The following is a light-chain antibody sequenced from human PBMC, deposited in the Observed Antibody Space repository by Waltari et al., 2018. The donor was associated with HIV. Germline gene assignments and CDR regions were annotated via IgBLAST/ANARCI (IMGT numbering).Light chain of an antibody. V-gene: IGLV1-47*01. J-gene: IGLJ2*01. CDR1: SSNIGSNN. CDR3: VAWDDSLSGVV. Sequence: QSVLTQSPSASGTPGQRVTISCSGTSSNIGSNNVYWYQHVPGTAPKLLIYRNNQRPSGVPDRISGSKSGTSASLAISGLRSEDEADYYCVAWDDSLSGVVFGGRTKLTVL. CDR2: RNN.